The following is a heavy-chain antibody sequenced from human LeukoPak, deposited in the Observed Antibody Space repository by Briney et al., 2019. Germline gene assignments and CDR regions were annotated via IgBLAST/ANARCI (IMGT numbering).Heavy chain of an antibody. D-gene: IGHD2-15*01. V-gene: IGHV3-11*01. Sequence: GGSLGLSCAASGFTFSDHHMSWIRQAPGKGLEWVSYISTSGSTIYYADSVKGRFTISRDNSKSTLFLQMNSLRAEDTAVYYCAKVPGGYCSGGSCYLDSWGQGTLVTVSS. CDR3: AKVPGGYCSGGSCYLDS. J-gene: IGHJ4*02. CDR2: ISTSGSTI. CDR1: GFTFSDHH.